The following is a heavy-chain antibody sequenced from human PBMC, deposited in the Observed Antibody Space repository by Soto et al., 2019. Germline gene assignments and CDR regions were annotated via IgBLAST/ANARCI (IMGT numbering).Heavy chain of an antibody. V-gene: IGHV3-33*01. CDR3: ARDKGTTCLDT. CDR2: IWYDGSNE. D-gene: IGHD1-7*01. J-gene: IGHJ5*02. Sequence: PGGSLRLSCAASGLIFSSSGMHWVRQAPGKGLEWVAMIWYDGSNEYYADSVKGRFTISRDNSKNTLSLQMNSLRVEDTAVYYCARDKGTTCLDTWGQGSRVTVAS. CDR1: GLIFSSSG.